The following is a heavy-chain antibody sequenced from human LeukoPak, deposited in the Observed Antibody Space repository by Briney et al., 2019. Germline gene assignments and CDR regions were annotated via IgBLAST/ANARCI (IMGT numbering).Heavy chain of an antibody. J-gene: IGHJ4*02. CDR1: GGSISSGSYY. CDR3: ARGVYYDSSGYFGD. V-gene: IGHV4-61*02. Sequence: SETLSLTCTVSGGSISSGSYYWSWIRQPAGKGLEWIGRFYTSGSTNYNPSLKSRVTISVDTSKNQFSLKLSSVTAADTAVYYCARGVYYDSSGYFGDWGQGTLVTVSS. CDR2: FYTSGST. D-gene: IGHD3-22*01.